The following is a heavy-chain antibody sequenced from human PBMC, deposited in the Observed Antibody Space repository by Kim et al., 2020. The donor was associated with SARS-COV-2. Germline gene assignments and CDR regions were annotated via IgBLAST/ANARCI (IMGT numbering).Heavy chain of an antibody. CDR2: T. CDR3: TRARAITGLDP. V-gene: IGHV1-2*02. Sequence: TYYEHKFQGRVTVTGDRSITTISMDLSSLRSDDTAVYYCTRARAITGLDPWGQGTLVTVSS. J-gene: IGHJ5*02.